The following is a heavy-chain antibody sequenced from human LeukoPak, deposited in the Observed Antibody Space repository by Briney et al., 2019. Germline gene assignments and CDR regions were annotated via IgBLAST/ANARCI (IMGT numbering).Heavy chain of an antibody. J-gene: IGHJ3*02. CDR1: GFPFNSYS. D-gene: IGHD3-22*01. Sequence: GGSLRLSCAASGFPFNSYSMSWVRQAPGKGLERVSYITSSSRTIEYLDTVKGRFTLSRDNAKSSVNLQMNNLRSEDTAVYYCVRARDYYDSSGHSVDGFDIWGQGTMVTVSS. V-gene: IGHV3-48*04. CDR3: VRARDYYDSSGHSVDGFDI. CDR2: ITSSSRTI.